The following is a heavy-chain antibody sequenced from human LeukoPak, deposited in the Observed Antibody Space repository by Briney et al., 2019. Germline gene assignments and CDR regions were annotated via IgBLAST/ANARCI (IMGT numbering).Heavy chain of an antibody. D-gene: IGHD3-16*01. Sequence: GGSLRLSCAASAVSVSGNYMNWVRQAPGKGLEWVSVIYSGGNTDYADSVKGRFTVSRDNYKNTVYLQMNSLRAEDTAVYYCARDLRLNGGYWGQGTLVTVSS. CDR3: ARDLRLNGGY. CDR1: AVSVSGNY. V-gene: IGHV3-66*01. J-gene: IGHJ4*02. CDR2: IYSGGNT.